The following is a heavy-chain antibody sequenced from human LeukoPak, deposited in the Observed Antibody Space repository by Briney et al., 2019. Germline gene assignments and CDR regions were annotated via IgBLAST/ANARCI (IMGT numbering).Heavy chain of an antibody. CDR3: ARGYYDSSGYYPRFDY. V-gene: IGHV1-69*13. Sequence: SVKVSCKASGGTFSSYAISWVRQAPGQGLEWMGGIIPIFGTANYAQKFQGRITITADESTSTAYMELSSLRSEDTAVYYCARGYYDSSGYYPRFDYWGQGTLVTVSS. J-gene: IGHJ4*02. D-gene: IGHD3-22*01. CDR1: GGTFSSYA. CDR2: IIPIFGTA.